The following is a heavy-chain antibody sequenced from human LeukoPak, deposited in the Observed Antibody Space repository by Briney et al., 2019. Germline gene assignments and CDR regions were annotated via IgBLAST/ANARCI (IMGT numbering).Heavy chain of an antibody. CDR1: GYTFSSYC. CDR3: ARGPINSSGYYYMDV. Sequence: ASVKISCRASGYTFSSYCMHWVRQAPGQGLKRMAIINPSGGSTSYAQKFQGRVTMTRDTSTSTVYMELSSLRSEDTAVYYCARGPINSSGYYYMDVWGKGTTVTVSS. D-gene: IGHD5-18*01. J-gene: IGHJ6*03. V-gene: IGHV1-46*03. CDR2: INPSGGST.